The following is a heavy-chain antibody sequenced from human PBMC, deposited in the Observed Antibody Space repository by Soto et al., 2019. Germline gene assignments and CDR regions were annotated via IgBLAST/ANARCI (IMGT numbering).Heavy chain of an antibody. V-gene: IGHV3-7*05. Sequence: GGSLRLSCAGSGFIFSSYWMNWVRQAPGKGLEWVAKINTEGTEKFYVDSVKGRFTVSRDNSINSLYLQMNNLRVEDTAAFYCVSESYNRNWYHWGQGVLVTVSS. CDR2: INTEGTEK. D-gene: IGHD1-1*01. CDR1: GFIFSSYW. J-gene: IGHJ5*02. CDR3: VSESYNRNWYH.